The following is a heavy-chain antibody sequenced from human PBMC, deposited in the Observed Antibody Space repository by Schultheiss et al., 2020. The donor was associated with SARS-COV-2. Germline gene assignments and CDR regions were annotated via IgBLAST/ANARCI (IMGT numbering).Heavy chain of an antibody. Sequence: GGSLRLSCAASGFTFSGSAMHWVRQASGKGLEWVGRIKSKTDGGTTDYAAPVKGRFTISRDDSKNTLYLQMNSLRAEDTAVYYCASHGDSYYYYGMDVWGQGTTVTVSS. V-gene: IGHV3-15*01. CDR3: ASHGDSYYYYGMDV. CDR2: IKSKTDGGTT. J-gene: IGHJ6*02. CDR1: GFTFSGSA. D-gene: IGHD4-17*01.